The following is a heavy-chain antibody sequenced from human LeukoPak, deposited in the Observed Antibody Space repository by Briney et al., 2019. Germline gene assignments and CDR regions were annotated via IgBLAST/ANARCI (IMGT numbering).Heavy chain of an antibody. CDR1: GYTFTGYY. J-gene: IGHJ4*02. CDR3: ARVGFSDSSGYYPYYFDY. D-gene: IGHD3-22*01. CDR2: INPNSGGT. V-gene: IGHV1-2*02. Sequence: ASVKVSCKASGYTFTGYYMHWVRQAPGQGLEWMGWINPNSGGTNYAQKFQGRVTMTRDTSISTAYMELSRLRSDDTAVYYCARVGFSDSSGYYPYYFDYWGQGTLVTVSS.